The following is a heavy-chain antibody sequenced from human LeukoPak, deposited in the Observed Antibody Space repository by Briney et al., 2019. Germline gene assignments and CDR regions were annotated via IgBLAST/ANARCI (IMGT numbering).Heavy chain of an antibody. CDR2: IYSGGST. J-gene: IGHJ4*02. CDR3: ARDWRRHYYDSSGYSPFGY. CDR1: GFTFSSYG. Sequence: SGGSLRLSCAASGFTFSSYGMHWVRQAPGKGLEWVSVIYSGGSTYYADSVKGRFTISRDNSKNTLYLQMNSLRAEDTAVYYCARDWRRHYYDSSGYSPFGYWGQGTLVTVSS. D-gene: IGHD3-22*01. V-gene: IGHV3-66*01.